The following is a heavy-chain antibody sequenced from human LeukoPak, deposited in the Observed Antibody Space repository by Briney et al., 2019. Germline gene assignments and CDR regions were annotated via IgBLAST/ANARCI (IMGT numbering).Heavy chain of an antibody. CDR3: ARDRDEGLGGFLEYY. Sequence: RASVKVSXKASGGTFSSYAISWVRQAPGQGLEWIGGILPIFGPAHCAKMFQVRVTITADESTGTAYMEQSSLRSDDTAVYYCARDRDEGLGGFLEYYWGQGTLVTVSS. D-gene: IGHD3-3*01. CDR1: GGTFSSYA. J-gene: IGHJ4*02. CDR2: ILPIFGPA. V-gene: IGHV1-69*13.